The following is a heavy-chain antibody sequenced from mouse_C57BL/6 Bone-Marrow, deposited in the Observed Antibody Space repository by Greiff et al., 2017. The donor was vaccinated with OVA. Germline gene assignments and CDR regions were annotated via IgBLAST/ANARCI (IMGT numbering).Heavy chain of an antibody. D-gene: IGHD3-3*01. Sequence: EVKLVESEGGLVQPGSSMKLSCTASGFTFSDYYMAWFRQVPEKGLEWVANINYDGSSTYYLDSLKSRFIISRDNAKNILYLQMSSLKSEDTATYYCARGGWDWYFDVWGTGTTVTVSS. V-gene: IGHV5-16*01. CDR1: GFTFSDYY. J-gene: IGHJ1*03. CDR3: ARGGWDWYFDV. CDR2: INYDGSST.